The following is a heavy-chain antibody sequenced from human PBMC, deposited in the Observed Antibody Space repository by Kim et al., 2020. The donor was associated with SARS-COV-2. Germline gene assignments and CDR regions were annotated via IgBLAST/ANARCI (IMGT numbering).Heavy chain of an antibody. CDR1: GYTFTSYG. CDR3: ARTPLGPYSSSSIVY. D-gene: IGHD6-6*01. J-gene: IGHJ4*02. Sequence: ASVKVSCKASGYTFTSYGISWVRQAPGQGLEWMGWISAYNGNTNYAQKLQGRVTMTTDTSTSTAYMELRSLRSDDTAVYYCARTPLGPYSSSSIVYWGQGTLVTVSS. V-gene: IGHV1-18*01. CDR2: ISAYNGNT.